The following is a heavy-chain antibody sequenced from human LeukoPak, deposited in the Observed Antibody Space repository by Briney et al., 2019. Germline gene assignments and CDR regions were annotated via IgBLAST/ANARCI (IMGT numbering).Heavy chain of an antibody. Sequence: PGGSLRLSCAASGFTFSDYYMSWIRQAPGKGLEWVSYISSSGSTIYYADSVKGRFTISRDNAKNSLYLQMNSLRAEDTSVYYCARDLDSGSYWDAFDIWGQGTMVTVSS. CDR1: GFTFSDYY. CDR2: ISSSGSTI. J-gene: IGHJ3*02. D-gene: IGHD1-26*01. V-gene: IGHV3-11*04. CDR3: ARDLDSGSYWDAFDI.